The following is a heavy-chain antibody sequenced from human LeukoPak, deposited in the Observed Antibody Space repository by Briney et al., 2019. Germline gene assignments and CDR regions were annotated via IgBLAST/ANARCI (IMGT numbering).Heavy chain of an antibody. D-gene: IGHD2-2*01. V-gene: IGHV4-34*01. J-gene: IGHJ5*02. CDR1: GGSFSGYY. CDR2: INHSGST. CDR3: ARGLGYCSSTSCIPGWFDP. Sequence: SETLSLTCAVYGGSFSGYYWSWIRQPPGKGLEWIGEINHSGSTNYNPSLKSRVTISVDTSKNQFSLKLSSVTAADTAVYYRARGLGYCSSTSCIPGWFDPWGQGTLVTVSS.